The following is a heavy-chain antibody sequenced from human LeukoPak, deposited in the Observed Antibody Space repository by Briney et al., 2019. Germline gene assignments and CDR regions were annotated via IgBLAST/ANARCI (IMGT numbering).Heavy chain of an antibody. Sequence: SETLSLTCTVSGGSISSSSYYWGWIRQPPGKGLEWIGNIYYSGSTYHNPSLESRVTISVDTSKNQFSLKLSSVTAADTAVYYCASSLLWFGELSGWFDPWGQGTLVTVSS. J-gene: IGHJ5*02. CDR2: IYYSGST. V-gene: IGHV4-39*07. D-gene: IGHD3-10*01. CDR1: GGSISSSSYY. CDR3: ASSLLWFGELSGWFDP.